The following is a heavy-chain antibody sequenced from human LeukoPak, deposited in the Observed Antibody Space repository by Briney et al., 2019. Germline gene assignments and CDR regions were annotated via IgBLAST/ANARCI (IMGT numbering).Heavy chain of an antibody. CDR2: VHESGSA. CDR3: AREPNA. J-gene: IGHJ5*02. CDR1: GGSISGSNYH. V-gene: IGHV4-39*07. Sequence: PSETLSLTCIVSGGSISGSNYHWGWIRHPPARGLEWVGNVHESGSAYYNSSLRSRTSISVDTSKNQFSLRLTAVTAADTAVYYCAREPNAWGQGILVTVPS.